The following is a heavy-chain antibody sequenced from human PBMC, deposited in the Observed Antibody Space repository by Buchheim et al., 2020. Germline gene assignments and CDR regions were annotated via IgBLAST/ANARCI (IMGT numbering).Heavy chain of an antibody. J-gene: IGHJ5*02. D-gene: IGHD1-26*01. CDR2: ISYDGNKK. CDR3: AKDLSGSYWSADH. Sequence: QVHLVESGGGVVQPGRSLRLSCAASGFDFSGCGMHWGRQAPGKGLEWVAVISYDGNKKYYADSVNGRFTISRDNSRNTLYLQMDSLWPEDTAVYYCAKDLSGSYWSADHWGQGTL. CDR1: GFDFSGCG. V-gene: IGHV3-30*18.